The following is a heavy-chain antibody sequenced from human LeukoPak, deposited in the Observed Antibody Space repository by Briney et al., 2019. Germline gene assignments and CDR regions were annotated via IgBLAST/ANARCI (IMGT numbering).Heavy chain of an antibody. CDR3: ARDRPYYDFWSGYYLIDY. D-gene: IGHD3-3*01. CDR1: GGSFSGYY. Sequence: SETLSLTCAVYGGSFSGYYWSWIRQPPGKGLEWIGEINHSGSTNYNPSLKSRVTISVDTSKNQFSLKLSSVTAADTAVYYCARDRPYYDFWSGYYLIDYWGQGTLVTVSS. V-gene: IGHV4-34*01. CDR2: INHSGST. J-gene: IGHJ4*02.